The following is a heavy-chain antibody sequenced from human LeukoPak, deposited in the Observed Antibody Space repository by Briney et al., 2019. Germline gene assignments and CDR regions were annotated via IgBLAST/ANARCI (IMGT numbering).Heavy chain of an antibody. V-gene: IGHV3-66*01. J-gene: IGHJ6*02. CDR1: GFTVSSNY. CDR2: IYSGGST. CDR3: WMTTVTTYYYYGMDV. Sequence: GGSLRLSCAASGFTVSSNYMSWVRQAPGKGLEWVSVIYSGGSTYYADSVKGRFTISRDNSKNTLYLQMNSLRAEDTAVYYCWMTTVTTYYYYGMDVWGQGTTVTVSS. D-gene: IGHD4-11*01.